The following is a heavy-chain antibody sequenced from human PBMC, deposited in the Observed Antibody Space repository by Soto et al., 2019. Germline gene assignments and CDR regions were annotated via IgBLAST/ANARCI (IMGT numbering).Heavy chain of an antibody. V-gene: IGHV3-23*01. CDR3: AREDAPTAHSIFDY. Sequence: EVQLLESGGGSVQPGGSLRLSCAASGFTFTRFAMSWVRQAPEKGLEWVTGISGSGLSTFYADSVKGRFTISRDNSKNNLYLRMNSLRAEATTVYYCAREDAPTAHSIFDYWGQGALVTVSS. D-gene: IGHD2-21*02. CDR2: ISGSGLST. CDR1: GFTFTRFA. J-gene: IGHJ4*02.